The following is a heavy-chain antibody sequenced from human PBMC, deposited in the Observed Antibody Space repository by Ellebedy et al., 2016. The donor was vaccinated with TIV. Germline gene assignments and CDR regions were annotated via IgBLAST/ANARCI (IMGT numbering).Heavy chain of an antibody. J-gene: IGHJ5*02. CDR3: ARSGDSSSWYGEGWFDP. Sequence: AASVKVSCKASGYTFTGYYMHWVRQAPGQGLEWMGWMNPNSGNTGYAQKFQGRVTMTRNTSISTAYMELSSLRSEDTAVYYCARSGDSSSWYGEGWFDPWGQGTLVTVSS. CDR1: GYTFTGYY. V-gene: IGHV1-8*02. D-gene: IGHD6-13*01. CDR2: MNPNSGNT.